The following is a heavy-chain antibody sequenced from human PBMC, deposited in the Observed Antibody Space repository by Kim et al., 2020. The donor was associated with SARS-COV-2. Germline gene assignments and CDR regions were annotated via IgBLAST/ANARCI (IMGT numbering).Heavy chain of an antibody. CDR3: ARSYNSGWHIDC. J-gene: IGHJ4*02. D-gene: IGHD6-19*01. Sequence: SETLSLTCVVYGGSFSGYYWSWIRQPPGKGLEWIGQINHSGSTNYNPSLKSRVTISVHTSKNQFSLKLNSVTAADTAVYYFARSYNSGWHIDCWGQGTLV. V-gene: IGHV4-34*01. CDR2: INHSGST. CDR1: GGSFSGYY.